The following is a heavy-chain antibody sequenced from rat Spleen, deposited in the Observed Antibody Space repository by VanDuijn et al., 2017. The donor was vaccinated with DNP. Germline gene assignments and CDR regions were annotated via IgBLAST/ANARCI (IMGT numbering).Heavy chain of an antibody. Sequence: EVQLVESGGGLVQPGRSLKLSCAASGFTFSDYNMAWVRQAPKKGLEWVATISYDGSSTYYRDSVKGRFTVSRDYAKSTLYLQMDSLRSEDTATYYCVKRAPGNYYYGGYFDYWGQGVMVTVSS. D-gene: IGHD1-6*01. V-gene: IGHV5-7*01. CDR2: ISYDGSST. J-gene: IGHJ2*01. CDR3: VKRAPGNYYYGGYFDY. CDR1: GFTFSDYN.